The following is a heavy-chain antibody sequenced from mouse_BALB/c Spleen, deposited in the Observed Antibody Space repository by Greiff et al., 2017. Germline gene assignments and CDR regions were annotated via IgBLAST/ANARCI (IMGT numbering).Heavy chain of an antibody. CDR3: TRDGRDWAFAY. V-gene: IGHV5-6-4*01. CDR2: ISSGGSDT. Sequence: EVQLVESGGGLVKPGGSLKLSCAASGFTFSSYTMSWVRQTPEKRLEWVASISSGGSDTYYPDSVKGRFTISRDNAKNTLYLQMSSLKSEDTAMYYCTRDGRDWAFAYWGQGTLVTVSA. D-gene: IGHD4-1*01. CDR1: GFTFSSYT. J-gene: IGHJ3*01.